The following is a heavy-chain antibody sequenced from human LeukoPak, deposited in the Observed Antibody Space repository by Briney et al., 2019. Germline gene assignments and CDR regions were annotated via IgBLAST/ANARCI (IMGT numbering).Heavy chain of an antibody. CDR3: AKGSDWQQWLASYYYYYYMDV. D-gene: IGHD6-19*01. J-gene: IGHJ6*03. Sequence: GGSLRLSCAIPTVTVSSMYMSWVRQAPGGGLEWVSIIYSGGSIYHADSVKGRFSISRDTFKNTLHLQMNSLRAEDTAVYYCAKGSDWQQWLASYYYYYYMDVWGKGTTVTVSS. CDR1: TVTVSSMY. V-gene: IGHV3-66*01. CDR2: IYSGGSI.